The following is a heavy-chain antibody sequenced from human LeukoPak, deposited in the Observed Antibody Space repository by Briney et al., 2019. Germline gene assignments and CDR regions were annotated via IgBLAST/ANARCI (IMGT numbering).Heavy chain of an antibody. CDR1: GFIFRRYW. J-gene: IGHJ6*03. Sequence: GGSLRLSCAFSGFIFRRYWMSWVRQARGKGREWVANIKQDGSEKYYVDSVKGRFTISRDNAKNSLYLQMNSLRAEDTAVYYCAREDIVVVPAAKNYYYMDVWGKGTTVTVSS. D-gene: IGHD2-2*01. CDR2: IKQDGSEK. CDR3: AREDIVVVPAAKNYYYMDV. V-gene: IGHV3-7*01.